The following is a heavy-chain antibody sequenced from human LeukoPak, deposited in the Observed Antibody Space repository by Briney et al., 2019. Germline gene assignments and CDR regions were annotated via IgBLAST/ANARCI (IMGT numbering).Heavy chain of an antibody. D-gene: IGHD3-3*01. Sequence: GSLRLSFAASGFPFSNYWMHWVRQAPGKGLVWVSLINSEGSSTIYADSVKGRFTISRDNAKNTLYLQMNSLRAEDTAVYYCARGLTIFGVVNDAFDFWGQGTMVTVSS. CDR2: INSEGSST. CDR1: GFPFSNYW. V-gene: IGHV3-74*01. CDR3: ARGLTIFGVVNDAFDF. J-gene: IGHJ3*01.